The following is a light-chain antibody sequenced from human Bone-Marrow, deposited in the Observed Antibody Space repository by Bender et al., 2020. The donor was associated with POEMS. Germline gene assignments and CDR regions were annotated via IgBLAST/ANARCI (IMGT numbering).Light chain of an antibody. CDR1: KLWDKY. J-gene: IGLJ3*02. CDR3: SSYAGSSNLV. Sequence: SFELTQTPSVSVSPGQTARITCSGDKLWDKYVCWYHQRPGQSPRVVIYRNTKRPSGIPERFSGSTSGNTATLTISGTQAMDEADYYCSSYAGSSNLVFGGGTKLTVL. CDR2: RNT. V-gene: IGLV3-1*01.